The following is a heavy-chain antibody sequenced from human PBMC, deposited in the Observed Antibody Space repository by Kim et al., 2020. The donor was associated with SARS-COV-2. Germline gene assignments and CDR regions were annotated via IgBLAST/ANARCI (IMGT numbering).Heavy chain of an antibody. D-gene: IGHD1-26*01. V-gene: IGHV3-23*01. CDR2: IVGSGATT. Sequence: LSLTCAASGFTFSDYSMSWVRQAPGKGLEWVSAIVGSGATTFYADSVKGRFTISRDNSKNMLYLQMDSLRAEDTALYYCAKDWRGYYESEIFFDCWGQGTLVTVSS. J-gene: IGHJ4*02. CDR1: GFTFSDYS. CDR3: AKDWRGYYESEIFFDC.